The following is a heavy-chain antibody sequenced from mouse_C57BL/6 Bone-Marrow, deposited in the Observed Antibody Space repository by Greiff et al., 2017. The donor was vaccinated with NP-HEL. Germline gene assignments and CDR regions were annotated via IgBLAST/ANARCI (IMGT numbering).Heavy chain of an antibody. Sequence: EVQLMESGEGLVKPGGSLKLSCAASGFTFSSYAMSWVRQTPEKRLEWVAYISSGGDYTYYADTVKGRFTISRDNARNTLYLQMSSLKSEDTAMYYCTRDHPLAYYGNYGWAYWGQGTLVTVSA. CDR1: GFTFSSYA. D-gene: IGHD2-10*01. J-gene: IGHJ3*01. CDR3: TRDHPLAYYGNYGWAY. CDR2: ISSGGDYT. V-gene: IGHV5-9-1*02.